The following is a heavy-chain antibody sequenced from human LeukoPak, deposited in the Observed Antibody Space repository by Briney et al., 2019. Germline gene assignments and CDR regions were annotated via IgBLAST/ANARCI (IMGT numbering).Heavy chain of an antibody. Sequence: SETLSLTCTVSGGSISSGSYYWSWIRQPAGKGLEWIGRIYTSGSTNYNPSLKSRVTISVDTSKNQFSLKLSSVPAADTAVYYCARDHRWLQSGYDYWGQGTLVTVSS. CDR3: ARDHRWLQSGYDY. J-gene: IGHJ4*02. CDR2: IYTSGST. V-gene: IGHV4-61*02. D-gene: IGHD5-24*01. CDR1: GGSISSGSYY.